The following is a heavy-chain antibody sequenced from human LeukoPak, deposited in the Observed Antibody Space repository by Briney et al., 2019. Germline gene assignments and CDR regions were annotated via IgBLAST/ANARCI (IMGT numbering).Heavy chain of an antibody. J-gene: IGHJ4*02. CDR1: GFAFSSYW. V-gene: IGHV3-7*01. CDR2: IKQDESEK. D-gene: IGHD2-15*01. Sequence: GGSLRLSCAASGFAFSSYWMSWVRQAPGKGLEWVANIKQDESEKYYVDSVKGRFTISRDNAKNSLFLQMNSLRAEDTAVYYCARAGSFSSSYWISWGYWRQGAVVAVSS. CDR3: ARAGSFSSSYWISWGY.